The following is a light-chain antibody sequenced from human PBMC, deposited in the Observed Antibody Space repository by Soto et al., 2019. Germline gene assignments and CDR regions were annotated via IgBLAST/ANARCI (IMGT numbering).Light chain of an antibody. CDR1: SSDVGGYNY. CDR3: SSYAGSNNFYV. CDR2: EVS. V-gene: IGLV2-8*01. Sequence: QSALTQPASVSGSPGQSITISCTGTSSDVGGYNYVSWYQQHPGKAPKLMIYEVSKRPSGVPDRFSGSKSGNTASLTVSGLQAEDEADYYYSSYAGSNNFYVFGTGTKVTVL. J-gene: IGLJ1*01.